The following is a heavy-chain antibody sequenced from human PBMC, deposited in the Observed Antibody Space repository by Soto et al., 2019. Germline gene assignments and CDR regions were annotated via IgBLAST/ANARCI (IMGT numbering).Heavy chain of an antibody. D-gene: IGHD2-21*02. CDR2: IASDGGDK. Sequence: GGSMRLSCEASGFTFSSYGMHWVRQAPGKGLEWVAVIASDGGDKEYIDSVKGRFTISRDYSKNTLYLQMNNLRAEDTAVYYCARGGDPDYWGQGTLVTVSS. V-gene: IGHV3-30*03. CDR3: ARGGDPDY. J-gene: IGHJ4*02. CDR1: GFTFSSYG.